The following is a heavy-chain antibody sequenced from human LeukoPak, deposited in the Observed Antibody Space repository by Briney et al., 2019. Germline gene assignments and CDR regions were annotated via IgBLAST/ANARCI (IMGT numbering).Heavy chain of an antibody. CDR1: GFTFSSYG. D-gene: IGHD3-10*01. CDR3: TRRDVWFGEGIYYYYYMDV. V-gene: IGHV3-23*01. J-gene: IGHJ6*03. CDR2: ISGSGGST. Sequence: GGTLRLSCAASGFTFSSYGMSWVRQAPGKGLEWVSAISGSGGSTYYADSVKGRFTISRDNSKNTLYLQMNSLRAEDTAVYYCTRRDVWFGEGIYYYYYMDVWGKGTTVTVSS.